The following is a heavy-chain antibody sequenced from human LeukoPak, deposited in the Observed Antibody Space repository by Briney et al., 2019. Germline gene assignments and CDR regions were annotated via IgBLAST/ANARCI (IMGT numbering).Heavy chain of an antibody. V-gene: IGHV3-33*06. J-gene: IGHJ4*02. CDR3: AKMTPFYGSGSYYSLPFDY. D-gene: IGHD3-10*01. Sequence: GRSLRLSCAASGFNFSSYGMHWVRQAPGKGLEWVAVIWYDGSNEYCADSVKGRFTISRDNSKNTLYLQMNSLRAEDTAVYYCAKMTPFYGSGSYYSLPFDYWGQGTLVTVSS. CDR2: IWYDGSNE. CDR1: GFNFSSYG.